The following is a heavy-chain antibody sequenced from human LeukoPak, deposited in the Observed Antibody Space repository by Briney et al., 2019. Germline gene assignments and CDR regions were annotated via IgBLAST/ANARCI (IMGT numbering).Heavy chain of an antibody. D-gene: IGHD6-19*01. Sequence: GESLKISCEGSGYSFTSYWIGWVRQMPGKGLEWMGIIYPGDSDTRYSPSFQGQVTISADKSISTAYLQWDSLKASDSAMYYCASRFNSSGWSPWGQGTLVTVSS. J-gene: IGHJ5*02. V-gene: IGHV5-51*01. CDR1: GYSFTSYW. CDR3: ASRFNSSGWSP. CDR2: IYPGDSDT.